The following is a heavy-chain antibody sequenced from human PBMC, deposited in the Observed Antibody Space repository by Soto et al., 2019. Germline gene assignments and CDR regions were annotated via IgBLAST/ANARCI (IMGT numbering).Heavy chain of an antibody. CDR2: ISGSGGST. D-gene: IGHD2-21*01. J-gene: IGHJ4*02. Sequence: EVQLLESGGGLVQPGGSLRLSCAASGFTFSSYAMSWVRQAPGKGLEWVSAISGSGGSTYYADYVKGRFTISRDNSKNTLYLQMNSLRAEDTAVYYCAKIGVVSAPAPRYYCDYWGQGTLVTVSS. CDR1: GFTFSSYA. V-gene: IGHV3-23*01. CDR3: AKIGVVSAPAPRYYCDY.